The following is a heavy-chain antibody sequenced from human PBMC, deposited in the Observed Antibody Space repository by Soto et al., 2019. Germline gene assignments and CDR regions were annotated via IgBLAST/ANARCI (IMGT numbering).Heavy chain of an antibody. J-gene: IGHJ3*02. D-gene: IGHD3-22*01. CDR1: GFTFSSYG. V-gene: IGHV3-33*01. Sequence: VGSLRLSCAASGFTFSSYGMHWVRQAPGKGLEWVAVIWYDGSNKYYADSVKGRFTISRDNSKNTLYLQMNSLRAEDTAVYYCARERRDSSGYGAFDIWGQGAMVTVSS. CDR2: IWYDGSNK. CDR3: ARERRDSSGYGAFDI.